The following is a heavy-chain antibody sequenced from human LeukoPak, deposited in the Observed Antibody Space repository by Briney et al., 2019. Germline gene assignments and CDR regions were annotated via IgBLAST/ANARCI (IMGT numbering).Heavy chain of an antibody. CDR2: IRYDGSNK. Sequence: GGSLRLSCAASGFTFSSYGMHWVRQAPGKGLEWVAFIRYDGSNKYYADSVKGRFTISRDNSKNTLYLQMNSLRAEDTAVYYCARDPHRVVAATDPDYWGQGTLVTVSS. V-gene: IGHV3-30*02. CDR1: GFTFSSYG. D-gene: IGHD2-15*01. J-gene: IGHJ4*02. CDR3: ARDPHRVVAATDPDY.